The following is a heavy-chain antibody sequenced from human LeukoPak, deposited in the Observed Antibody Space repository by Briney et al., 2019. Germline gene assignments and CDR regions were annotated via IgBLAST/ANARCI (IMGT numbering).Heavy chain of an antibody. CDR3: ARDRYGSVYNWFDP. V-gene: IGHV1-2*02. Sequence: ASVKVSCKASGYTFTGYYMHWVRQAPGQGREWMGWINPNSGGTNYAQKFQGRVTMTRDTSISTAYMELSRLRSDDTAVYYCARDRYGSVYNWFDPWGQGTLVTVSS. J-gene: IGHJ5*02. CDR1: GYTFTGYY. CDR2: INPNSGGT. D-gene: IGHD3-10*01.